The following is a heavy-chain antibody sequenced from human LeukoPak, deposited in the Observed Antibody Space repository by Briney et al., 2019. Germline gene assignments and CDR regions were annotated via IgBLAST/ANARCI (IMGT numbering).Heavy chain of an antibody. V-gene: IGHV4-4*02. CDR3: ARAEGYDILTGYCPDL. Sequence: SGTLSLTCAVSGGSISSSNWWSWVRQPPGKGLEWIGEIYHSGSTNYNPSLKSRVTISVDKSKNQFSLKLSSVTAADTAVYYCARAEGYDILTGYCPDLWGRGTLVTVSS. D-gene: IGHD3-9*01. J-gene: IGHJ2*01. CDR1: GGSISSSNW. CDR2: IYHSGST.